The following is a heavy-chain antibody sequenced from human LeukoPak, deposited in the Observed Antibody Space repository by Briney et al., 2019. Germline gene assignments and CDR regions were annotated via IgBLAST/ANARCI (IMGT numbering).Heavy chain of an antibody. D-gene: IGHD3-10*01. V-gene: IGHV3-48*01. CDR3: ARALWFGETFPAY. CDR1: GLTISSYS. CDR2: ISSSSSTI. J-gene: IGHJ4*02. Sequence: GGSLRLSCAASGLTISSYSMNWVRQAPGKGLQWVLYISSSSSTIYYADSVKGRFTISRDNAKNSLYLQMNSLRAEDTAVYYCARALWFGETFPAYWGQGTPVTVTS.